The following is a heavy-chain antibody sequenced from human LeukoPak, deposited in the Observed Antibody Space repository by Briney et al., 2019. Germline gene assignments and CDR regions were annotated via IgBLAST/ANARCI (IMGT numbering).Heavy chain of an antibody. J-gene: IGHJ4*02. V-gene: IGHV3-20*04. CDR3: ARDLTFVPGGPGRGY. D-gene: IGHD2-8*02. CDR1: GFTFSSYA. Sequence: GGSLRLSCAASGFTFSSYAMSWVRQAPGKGLEWVSGINWNGGSTGYADSVKGRFTISRDNAKNSLYLQMNSLRAEDTALYYCARDLTFVPGGPGRGYWGQGTLVTVSS. CDR2: INWNGGST.